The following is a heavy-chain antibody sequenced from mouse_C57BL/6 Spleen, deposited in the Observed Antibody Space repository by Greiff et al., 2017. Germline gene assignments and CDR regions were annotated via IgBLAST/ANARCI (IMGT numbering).Heavy chain of an antibody. CDR1: GFTFSSYA. CDR3: AKEGGRGAWFAY. J-gene: IGHJ3*01. CDR2: ISDGGSYT. Sequence: EVMLVESGGGLVKPGGSLKLSCAASGFTFSSYAMSWVRQTPEKRLEWVATISDGGSYTYYPDNVKGRFTISRDNAKNNLYLQMSHLKSEDTAMYYCAKEGGRGAWFAYWGQGTLVTVSA. V-gene: IGHV5-4*01. D-gene: IGHD3-3*01.